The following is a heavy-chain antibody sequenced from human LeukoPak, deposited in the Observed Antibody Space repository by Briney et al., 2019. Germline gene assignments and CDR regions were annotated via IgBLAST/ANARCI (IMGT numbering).Heavy chain of an antibody. CDR1: GYTFINYY. Sequence: ASVKVSCTTSGYTFINYYMHWVRQAPGQGLEWMGIINPSGGSTRYAQKFQGRVTMTRDTSTSTVYMEVSGLTSEDTAVYYCARVASYDSSAYYGYWGQGTLVTVSS. CDR3: ARVASYDSSAYYGY. CDR2: INPSGGST. J-gene: IGHJ4*02. V-gene: IGHV1-46*01. D-gene: IGHD3-22*01.